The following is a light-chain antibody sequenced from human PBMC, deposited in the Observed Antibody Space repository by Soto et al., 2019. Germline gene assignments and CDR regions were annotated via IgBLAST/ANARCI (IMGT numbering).Light chain of an antibody. V-gene: IGKV3-15*01. CDR1: QSVSSS. CDR2: GAS. CDR3: KQYKEWHPFT. Sequence: ETVMTQSPGTLSVSPWDRATLSCRASQSVSSSLAWYQKKPGQAPRLLILGASTRATGIPARFSGSGSGTEFTLSISSLQSEDSAVYYCKQYKEWHPFTFGQGTRLEIK. J-gene: IGKJ5*01.